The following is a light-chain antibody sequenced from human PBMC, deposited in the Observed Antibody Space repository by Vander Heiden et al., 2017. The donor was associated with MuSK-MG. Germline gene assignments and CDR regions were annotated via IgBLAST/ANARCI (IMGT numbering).Light chain of an antibody. Sequence: DSVIARAPCWVAVSLGERATINCKSSQSVLYSSNNKNYLAWYQQKPGQPPKLLIYWASTREAGVPDRFSRSASVTAFTLTISVLLAEHVAVYYCHGEDTMGKTFGQGTKVEVK. J-gene: IGKJ1*01. V-gene: IGKV4-1*01. CDR3: HGEDTMGKT. CDR1: QSVLYSSNNKNY. CDR2: WAS.